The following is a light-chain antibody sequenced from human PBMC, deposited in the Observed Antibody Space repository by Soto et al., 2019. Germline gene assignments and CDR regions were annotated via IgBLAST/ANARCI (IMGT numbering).Light chain of an antibody. V-gene: IGKV1-12*01. CDR3: QQANSFLGNT. CDR1: QGIGTW. Sequence: DIQVTQSPSSVSASVGDRVTITCRASQGIGTWLAWYQQKPGKAPKLLIYDASNLQSGVPSRFSGSGSGTDFTLTISSLQAEDFATYYCQQANSFLGNTFGQGTRLEI. J-gene: IGKJ5*01. CDR2: DAS.